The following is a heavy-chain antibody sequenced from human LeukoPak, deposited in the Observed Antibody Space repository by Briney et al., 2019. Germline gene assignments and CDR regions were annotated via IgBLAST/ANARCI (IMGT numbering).Heavy chain of an antibody. J-gene: IGHJ5*02. V-gene: IGHV4-4*09. Sequence: SETLSLTCIVSGGSISSYYWNWIRQPPGKGPEWIGYIYSSGSTDYNPSLKGRVTISVDTSKSQFSLKLNSVTAADTAVYYCARQSDGYDSNWFDPWGQGTLVTVSS. CDR1: GGSISSYY. CDR2: IYSSGST. D-gene: IGHD5-24*01. CDR3: ARQSDGYDSNWFDP.